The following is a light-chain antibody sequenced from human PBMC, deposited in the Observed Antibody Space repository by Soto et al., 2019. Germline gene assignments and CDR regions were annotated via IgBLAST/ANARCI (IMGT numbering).Light chain of an antibody. V-gene: IGLV2-14*03. CDR1: SSDIGTYNF. CDR2: DVS. J-gene: IGLJ1*01. Sequence: QSALTQPASVSGSPGKSIAVSCTGTSSDIGTYNFASWYQQHPGKAPRLMIYDVSNRPSGVSNRFSGSKSGNTASLTISGLQDEDEADYYCFSYTSNVTLHVFGTGTKLTVL. CDR3: FSYTSNVTLHV.